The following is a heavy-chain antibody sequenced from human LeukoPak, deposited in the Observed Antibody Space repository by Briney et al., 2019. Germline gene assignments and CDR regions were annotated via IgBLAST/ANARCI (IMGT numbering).Heavy chain of an antibody. CDR1: GFTFSSYA. Sequence: GGSLRLSCAASGFTFSSYAMHWVRQAPGKGLEWVAVISYDGSNKYYADSVKGRFTISRDNSKNTLYLQMNSLRAEDTAVYYCARAAVATIGFDYWGQGTLVAVSS. J-gene: IGHJ4*02. V-gene: IGHV3-30-3*01. D-gene: IGHD5-12*01. CDR3: ARAAVATIGFDY. CDR2: ISYDGSNK.